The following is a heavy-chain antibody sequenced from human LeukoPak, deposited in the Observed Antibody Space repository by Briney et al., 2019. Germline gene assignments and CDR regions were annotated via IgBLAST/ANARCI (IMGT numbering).Heavy chain of an antibody. V-gene: IGHV3-21*01. Sequence: GSLRLSCAASGFTFSSYSMNWVRQAPGQGLEWVSSISSSSSYIYYAESVKGRFTISRDNAKNSLYLQMNSLRAEDTAVYYCARDPGGDWFDPWGQGTLVTVSS. D-gene: IGHD3-16*01. CDR2: ISSSSSYI. CDR3: ARDPGGDWFDP. CDR1: GFTFSSYS. J-gene: IGHJ5*02.